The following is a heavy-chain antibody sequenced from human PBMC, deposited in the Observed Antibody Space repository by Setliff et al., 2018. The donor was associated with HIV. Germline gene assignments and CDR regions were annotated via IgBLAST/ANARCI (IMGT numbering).Heavy chain of an antibody. CDR2: INSDGSST. V-gene: IGHV3-74*01. Sequence: GGSLRLSCAASGFTFSSYWMHWVRQAPGKGLVWVSRINSDGSSTSYADSVKGRFTISRDNSKNTLYLQMNSLRAEDTAVYYCAKEAQRYCSGGSCYSYFDYWGQGTLVTVSS. CDR3: AKEAQRYCSGGSCYSYFDY. D-gene: IGHD2-15*01. CDR1: GFTFSSYW. J-gene: IGHJ4*02.